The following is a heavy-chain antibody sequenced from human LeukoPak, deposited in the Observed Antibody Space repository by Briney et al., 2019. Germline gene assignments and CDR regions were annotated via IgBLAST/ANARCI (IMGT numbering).Heavy chain of an antibody. V-gene: IGHV3-21*01. D-gene: IGHD2-15*01. CDR3: ARDLSATARAYDY. Sequence: PGGSLRLSCAASGFILSDYNMNWVRQAPGKGLEWVSFITISGTYITYADSVKGRSTISRDNAKNSLYLQMNSLRAEDTADCARDLSATARAYDYWGQGTLVTVSS. J-gene: IGHJ4*02. CDR2: ITISGTYI. CDR1: GFILSDYN.